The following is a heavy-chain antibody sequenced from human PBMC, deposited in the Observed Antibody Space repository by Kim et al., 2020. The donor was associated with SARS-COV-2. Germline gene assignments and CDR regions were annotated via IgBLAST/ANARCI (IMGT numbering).Heavy chain of an antibody. CDR3: AGGPEEYSISFDS. Sequence: SQTLSLTCAISGDSVSSSNAAWNWIRQSPSGGLEWLGRTYYRSKWHYEYGVSVESRITINSDTSKNQFSLQLKSVTPEDTAIYYCAGGPEEYSISFDSWDQGILVTVSS. CDR1: GDSVSSSNAA. J-gene: IGHJ4*02. D-gene: IGHD6-6*01. CDR2: TYYRSKWHY. V-gene: IGHV6-1*01.